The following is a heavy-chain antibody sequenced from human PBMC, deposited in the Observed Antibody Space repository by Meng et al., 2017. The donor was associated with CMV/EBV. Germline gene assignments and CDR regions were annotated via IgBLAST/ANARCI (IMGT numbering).Heavy chain of an antibody. CDR3: ARAHIAVAGTGFDY. D-gene: IGHD6-19*01. Sequence: SETLSLTCTVSGGSVSSGSYYWSWIRQPPGKGLEWIGYIYYSGSTNYNPSLKSRVTISVDTSKNQFSLKLSSVTAADTAVYYCARAHIAVAGTGFDYWGQGTLVTVSS. V-gene: IGHV4-61*01. J-gene: IGHJ4*02. CDR2: IYYSGST. CDR1: GGSVSSGSYY.